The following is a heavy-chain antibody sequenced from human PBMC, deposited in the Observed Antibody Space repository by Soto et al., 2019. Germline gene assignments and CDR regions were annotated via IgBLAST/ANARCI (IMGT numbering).Heavy chain of an antibody. CDR3: ARGKGMDENYYSYGMDI. V-gene: IGHV1-3*01. CDR2: INGATGQT. Sequence: ASVKVSCKASGYTFSTDSRHWVRQAPGHSLEWMGWINGATGQTRSSQRFQDRVTITRDTSASTAYMELSGLRSGDTAVYYFARGKGMDENYYSYGMDIWGQGTTVTVSS. CDR1: GYTFSTDS. J-gene: IGHJ6*02.